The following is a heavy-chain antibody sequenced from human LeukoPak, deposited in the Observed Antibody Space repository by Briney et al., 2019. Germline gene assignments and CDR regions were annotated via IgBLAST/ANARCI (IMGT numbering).Heavy chain of an antibody. J-gene: IGHJ6*02. D-gene: IGHD5-12*01. CDR1: GYTFTSYS. CDR3: ARGWLEPYDYYGMDV. V-gene: IGHV1-3*01. CDR2: INAGNGKT. Sequence: ASVKVSCKASGYTFTSYSMHWVRQAPGQSLEWMGWINAGNGKTKYSQKFQGRVTITRDTSASTAYMEVSSLRSEDTAVYYCARGWLEPYDYYGMDVWGQGTTVTVSS.